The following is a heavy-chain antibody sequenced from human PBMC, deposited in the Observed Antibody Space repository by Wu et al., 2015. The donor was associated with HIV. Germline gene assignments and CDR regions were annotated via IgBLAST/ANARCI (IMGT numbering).Heavy chain of an antibody. D-gene: IGHD5-12*01. Sequence: QVQLVQSGAEVKKPGASLKVSCKASGYNFRGYYIHWVRQAPGQGLEWMGRINPNDGGTHYAQKFQGRVTMTRDTSISTAYMELSRLKSDDTAVYYCARGREYKEYDMGNCWTPWGQGTLVTVSS. CDR3: ARGREYKEYDMGNCWTP. CDR2: INPNDGGT. CDR1: GYNFRGYY. V-gene: IGHV1-2*06. J-gene: IGHJ5*02.